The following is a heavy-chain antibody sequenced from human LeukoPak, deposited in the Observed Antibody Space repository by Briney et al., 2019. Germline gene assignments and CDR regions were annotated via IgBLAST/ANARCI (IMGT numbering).Heavy chain of an antibody. V-gene: IGHV4-39*01. CDR2: MPFDEKLSDNEIR. J-gene: IGHJ5*02. CDR3: AALTLTGVAGRGWFGA. D-gene: IGHD1-20*01. Sequence: SETLSLTCSVSGDSISNNIRCWASVRQHPGKGLEWIGTMPFDEKLSDNEIRAYNPSLKARATISAEKSKHRLSLKVRPFTAEETASYYWAALTLTGVAGRGWFGAWGQGTLVIVSS. CDR1: GDSISNNIRC.